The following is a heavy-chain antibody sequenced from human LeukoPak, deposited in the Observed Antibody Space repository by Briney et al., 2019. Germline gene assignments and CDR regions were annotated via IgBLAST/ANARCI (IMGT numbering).Heavy chain of an antibody. D-gene: IGHD3-10*02. Sequence: PGRSLRLSCAASGFTFSSYSMNWVRQAPGKGLEWVSYISSSGSTICYADSVKGRFTISRDNAKNSLYLQMNSLRAEDTAVYYCAELGITMIGGVWGKGTTVTISS. CDR1: GFTFSSYS. J-gene: IGHJ6*04. V-gene: IGHV3-48*04. CDR2: ISSSGSTI. CDR3: AELGITMIGGV.